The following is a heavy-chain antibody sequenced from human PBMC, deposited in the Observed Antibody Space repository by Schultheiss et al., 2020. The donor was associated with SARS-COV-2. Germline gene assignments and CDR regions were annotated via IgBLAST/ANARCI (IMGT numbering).Heavy chain of an antibody. J-gene: IGHJ4*02. CDR3: ARVGSSKPFDY. Sequence: GSLRLSCAASGFTFSSYWMHWVRQAPGKGLVWVSRINSDGSSTSYADSVKGRFTISRDNAKNTLYLQMNSLRAEDTAVYYCARVGSSKPFDYWGQGTLVTVSS. D-gene: IGHD2-2*01. V-gene: IGHV3-74*01. CDR1: GFTFSSYW. CDR2: INSDGSST.